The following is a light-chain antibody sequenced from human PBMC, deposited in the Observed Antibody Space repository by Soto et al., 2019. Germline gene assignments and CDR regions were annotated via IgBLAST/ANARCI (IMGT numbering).Light chain of an antibody. J-gene: IGKJ1*01. CDR1: QSVSSSY. V-gene: IGKV3-20*01. CDR3: QQYGSSPGT. CDR2: GAS. Sequence: EIVLTQSPGTLSLSPGERATLSCRASQSVSSSYLAWHQQKPGQTPRLLIYGASSRATGIPDRFSGSGSGTDFTLTISRLEPEDFAVYYCQQYGSSPGTFGQGTQVEIK.